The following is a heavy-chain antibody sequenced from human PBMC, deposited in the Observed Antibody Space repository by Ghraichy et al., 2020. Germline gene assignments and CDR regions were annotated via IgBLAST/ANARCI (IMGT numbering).Heavy chain of an antibody. CDR1: GGSISSYY. Sequence: SETLSLTCTVSGGSISSYYWSWIRQPPGKGLEWIGYIYYSGSTNYNPSLKSRVTISVDTSKNQFSLKLSSVTAADTAVYYCARLSRRGNDFDYWGQGTLVTVSS. CDR3: ARLSRRGNDFDY. J-gene: IGHJ4*02. D-gene: IGHD1-1*01. CDR2: IYYSGST. V-gene: IGHV4-59*08.